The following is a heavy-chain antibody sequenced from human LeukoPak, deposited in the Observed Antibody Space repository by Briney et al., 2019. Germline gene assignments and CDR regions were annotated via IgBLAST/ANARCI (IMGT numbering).Heavy chain of an antibody. J-gene: IGHJ4*02. V-gene: IGHV3-30*02. CDR1: GFTFSSYG. Sequence: GGSLRLSCAASGFTFSSYGMHWVRQAPGKGLEWVAFIRYDGSNKYYADSVKGRFTISRDNAKNTLYLQMNSLRAEDTAVYYCAALYLDSSGYYVDYWGQGTLVTVSS. CDR2: IRYDGSNK. D-gene: IGHD3-22*01. CDR3: AALYLDSSGYYVDY.